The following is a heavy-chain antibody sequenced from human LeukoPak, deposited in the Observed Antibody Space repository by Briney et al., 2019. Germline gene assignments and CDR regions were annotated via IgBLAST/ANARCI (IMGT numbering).Heavy chain of an antibody. V-gene: IGHV1-69*04. J-gene: IGHJ5*02. Sequence: PSVKLSYNASGRTFSSYSNSWVPQASGQALEWMGRILPNLCITNYTQKFQGRVTITADKSTSTAYMELSSLRSEDTAVYYCARDHRGAIVVVPAAMQVWFDPWGQGTMVTVSS. CDR1: GRTFSSYS. CDR3: ARDHRGAIVVVPAAMQVWFDP. D-gene: IGHD2-2*01. CDR2: ILPNLCIT.